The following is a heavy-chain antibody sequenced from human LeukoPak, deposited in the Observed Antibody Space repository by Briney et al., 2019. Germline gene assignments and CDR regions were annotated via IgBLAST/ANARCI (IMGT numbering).Heavy chain of an antibody. V-gene: IGHV1-69*04. CDR3: ARDWGEYQLLSLNYYYYMDV. CDR1: GGTFSSYT. D-gene: IGHD2-2*01. Sequence: SVKLSCKASGGTFSSYTISWGRQAPAQGVEWMGRIIPILGIANYTQNFKGRVTITAAKSTNTAYLELTFLTSADTAVYYCARDWGEYQLLSLNYYYYMDVWGKGTTVTVSS. J-gene: IGHJ6*03. CDR2: IIPILGIA.